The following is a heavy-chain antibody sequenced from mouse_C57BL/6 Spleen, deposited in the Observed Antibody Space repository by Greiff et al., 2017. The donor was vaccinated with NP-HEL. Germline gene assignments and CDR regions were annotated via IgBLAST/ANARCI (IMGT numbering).Heavy chain of an antibody. CDR1: GYTFTSYW. J-gene: IGHJ3*01. V-gene: IGHV1-7*01. CDR3: ARSIYYDYDFAY. D-gene: IGHD2-4*01. CDR2: INPSSGYT. Sequence: VQVVESGAELAKPGASVKLSCKASGYTFTSYWMHWVNQRPGQGLEWIGYINPSSGYTKYNQKFKDKATLTADKSSSTAYMQLSSLTYEDSAVYDCARSIYYDYDFAYWGQGTLVTVSA.